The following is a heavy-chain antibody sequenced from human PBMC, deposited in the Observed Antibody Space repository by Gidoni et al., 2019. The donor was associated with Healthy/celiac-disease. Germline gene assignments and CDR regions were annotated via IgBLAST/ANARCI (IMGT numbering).Heavy chain of an antibody. CDR2: ISSSSSYI. Sequence: EVQLVESGGGLVKPGGSLRLSCAASGFTFSSYSMNWVRQAPGKGLEWVSSISSSSSYIYYADSVKGRFTISRDNAKNSLYLQMNSLRAEDTAVYYCARDGVRYLGYYYGMDVWGQGTTVTVSS. V-gene: IGHV3-21*01. CDR1: GFTFSSYS. D-gene: IGHD2-8*01. CDR3: ARDGVRYLGYYYGMDV. J-gene: IGHJ6*02.